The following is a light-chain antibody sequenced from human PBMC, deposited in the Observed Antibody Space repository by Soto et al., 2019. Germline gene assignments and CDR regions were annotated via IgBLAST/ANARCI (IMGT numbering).Light chain of an antibody. J-gene: IGLJ1*01. CDR2: EAT. Sequence: QSALTQPDSVSGSPGQSITISCTGTSYDIGSYDLVSWYQQHPGKAPKVMIYEATKRPSGVSDRFSGSKSGNAASLTISGLQPEDEANYYCSSYTSSSTLDVFGTGTKLTVL. V-gene: IGLV2-14*02. CDR3: SSYTSSSTLDV. CDR1: SYDIGSYDL.